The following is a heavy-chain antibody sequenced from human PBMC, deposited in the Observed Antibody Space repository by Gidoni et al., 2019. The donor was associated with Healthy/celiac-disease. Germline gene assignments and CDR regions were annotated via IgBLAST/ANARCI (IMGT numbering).Heavy chain of an antibody. CDR3: AKDGPFIVVVPAATDY. CDR1: GFTFSSYA. Sequence: EVQLLESGGGLVQPGGSLRLSCAASGFTFSSYAMSWVRQAPGKGLEWVSAISGSGGSTYYADSVKGRFTISRDNSKNTLYLQMNSLRAEDTAVYYCAKDGPFIVVVPAATDYWGQGTLVTVSS. J-gene: IGHJ4*02. D-gene: IGHD2-2*01. V-gene: IGHV3-23*01. CDR2: ISGSGGST.